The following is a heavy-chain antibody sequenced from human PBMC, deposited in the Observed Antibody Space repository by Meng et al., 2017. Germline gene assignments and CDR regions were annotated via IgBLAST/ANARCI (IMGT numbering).Heavy chain of an antibody. CDR1: GFSLSTSGVG. J-gene: IGHJ5*02. Sequence: QLTFKESGPTLVKPTQPRTLTCTFSGFSLSTSGVGVGWIRQPPGKALEWLALIYWDDDKRYSPSLKSRLTITKDTSKNQVVLTMTNMDPVDTATYYCAHRRGDSREGWFDPWGQGTLVTVSS. CDR3: AHRRGDSREGWFDP. D-gene: IGHD2-21*02. V-gene: IGHV2-5*02. CDR2: IYWDDDK.